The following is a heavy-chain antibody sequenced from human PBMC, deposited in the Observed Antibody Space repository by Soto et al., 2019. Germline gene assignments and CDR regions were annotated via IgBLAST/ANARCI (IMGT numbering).Heavy chain of an antibody. CDR1: GFTFSRYW. CDR3: ARDDTRRNNDFWSGHYTTYAFDI. CDR2: IKQDGSEK. Sequence: EVQLVESGGGLVQPGGSLRLSCAASGFTFSRYWMSWVRQAPGKGLEWVAKIKQDGSEKYYVESVKGRFTISRDNAKDSLYLQMNRLRAEDTAVYYCARDDTRRNNDFWSGHYTTYAFDIWGQGRMVTVSS. J-gene: IGHJ3*02. V-gene: IGHV3-7*01. D-gene: IGHD3-3*01.